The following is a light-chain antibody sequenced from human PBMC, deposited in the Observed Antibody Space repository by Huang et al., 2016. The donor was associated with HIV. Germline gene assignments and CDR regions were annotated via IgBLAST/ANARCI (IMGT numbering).Light chain of an antibody. CDR2: AAS. V-gene: IGKV1-39*01. CDR1: QSITTY. J-gene: IGKJ1*01. Sequence: IQMTQSPSSLPAFVGDRVTITCRASQSITTYLNWYKQKIGESPKLLIYAASSLQIGVPLRFGGSGSGTNFSLTITNLQSEDFAVYYCQQSYSIPWTFGQGTRVEI. CDR3: QQSYSIPWT.